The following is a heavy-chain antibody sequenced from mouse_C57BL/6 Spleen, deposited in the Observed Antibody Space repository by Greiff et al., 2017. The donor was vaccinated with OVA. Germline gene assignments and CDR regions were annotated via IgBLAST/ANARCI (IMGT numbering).Heavy chain of an antibody. Sequence: QVQLQQSGAELVMPGASVKLSCKASGYTFTSYWMHWVKQRPGQGLEWIGEIDPSDSYTNYHQKFKGKSTLTVDKSSSTAYMQLSSLTSEDSAVYYCARWDYGSSFDVWGTGTTVTVSS. CDR1: GYTFTSYW. D-gene: IGHD1-1*01. CDR3: ARWDYGSSFDV. CDR2: IDPSDSYT. J-gene: IGHJ1*03. V-gene: IGHV1-69*01.